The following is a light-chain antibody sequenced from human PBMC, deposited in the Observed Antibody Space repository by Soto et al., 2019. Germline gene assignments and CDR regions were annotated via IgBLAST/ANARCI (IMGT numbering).Light chain of an antibody. CDR3: QQRSNWPRT. V-gene: IGKV3-11*01. J-gene: IGKJ1*01. Sequence: EIVLTQSPATLSLSPGERATLSCRASQSVSSYLAWYQHKPGRAPRLLIYDASDRATGIPARFSGSGSGTDFTLTISSLEPEDFAVYYCQQRSNWPRTFGQGTKMEIK. CDR2: DAS. CDR1: QSVSSY.